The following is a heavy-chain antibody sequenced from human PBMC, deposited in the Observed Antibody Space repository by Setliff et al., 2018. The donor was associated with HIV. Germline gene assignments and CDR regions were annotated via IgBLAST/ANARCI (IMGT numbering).Heavy chain of an antibody. CDR3: ARDWRSGYDLNFDY. CDR1: GFTFDEYA. J-gene: IGHJ4*02. D-gene: IGHD5-12*01. CDR2: IGWNGVSI. V-gene: IGHV3-9*01. Sequence: PGGSLRLSCVASGFTFDEYALHWVRQVPGKGLEWVSSIGWNGVSIAYVDSVKGRFTISRDNAKNSLYLQMNSLRAEDTAMYYCARDWRSGYDLNFDYWGQGTLVTVSS.